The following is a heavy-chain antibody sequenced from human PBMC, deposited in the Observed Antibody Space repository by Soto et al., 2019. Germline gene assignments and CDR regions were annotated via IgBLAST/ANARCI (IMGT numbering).Heavy chain of an antibody. CDR3: AKDIRRWFGEVNWFDP. J-gene: IGHJ5*02. Sequence: EVQLVESGGGLVQPGRSLRLSCAASGFTFDDYAMHWVRQAPGKGLEWVSGVTWNSGTIGYADSVKGRFTISRDNAKNSLYLQMNSLRAEDTALYYCAKDIRRWFGEVNWFDPWGQGTLVTVSS. V-gene: IGHV3-9*01. D-gene: IGHD3-10*01. CDR2: VTWNSGTI. CDR1: GFTFDDYA.